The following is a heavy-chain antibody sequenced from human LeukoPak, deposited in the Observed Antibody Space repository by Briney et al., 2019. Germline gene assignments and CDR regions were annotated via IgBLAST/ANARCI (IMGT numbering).Heavy chain of an antibody. J-gene: IGHJ3*02. CDR3: AREDIVVVPAARGTDFWSGAPRI. V-gene: IGHV4-59*02. D-gene: IGHD2-2*01. Sequence: PSETLSLTCTVSGGSVRNYYWNWIRQPPGKGLEWIGEINHSGSTNYNPSLKSRVTISVDTSKNQFSLKLSSVTAADTAVYYCAREDIVVVPAARGTDFWSGAPRIWGQGTMVTVSS. CDR1: GGSVRNYY. CDR2: INHSGST.